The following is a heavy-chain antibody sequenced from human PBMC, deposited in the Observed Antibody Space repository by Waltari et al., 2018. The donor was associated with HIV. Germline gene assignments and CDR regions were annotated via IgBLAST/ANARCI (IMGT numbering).Heavy chain of an antibody. D-gene: IGHD3-22*01. J-gene: IGHJ4*02. V-gene: IGHV7-4-1*02. CDR2: INTNTGKP. Sequence: QVQLVQSGSELRTPGASVILSCKASGYSFTDYSLNWVRQAPGQGLEWMGWINTNTGKPSDDQAFTGRFVFSLDTSVSTAFLQINSLKTEDTAVYYCARLNLKRGYFPSFWGQGTLVTVSS. CDR1: GYSFTDYS. CDR3: ARLNLKRGYFPSF.